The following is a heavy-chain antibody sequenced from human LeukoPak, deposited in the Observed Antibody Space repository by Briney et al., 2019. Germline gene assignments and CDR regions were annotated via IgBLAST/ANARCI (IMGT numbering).Heavy chain of an antibody. V-gene: IGHV4-59*01. J-gene: IGHJ5*02. CDR3: ARGRTFDP. D-gene: IGHD5-24*01. CDR1: AGSISGYY. Sequence: SETLSLTCTISAGSISGYYWSWIRQPPGKGLEWIGYIYYSGSTNYNPSLKSRVTISVHTSTNQFSLNLNSVTAADTAAYYCARGRTFDPWGQGTLVTVSS. CDR2: IYYSGST.